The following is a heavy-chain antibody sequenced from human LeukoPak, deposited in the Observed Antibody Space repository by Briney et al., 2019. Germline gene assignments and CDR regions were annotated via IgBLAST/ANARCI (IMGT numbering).Heavy chain of an antibody. Sequence: GESLKISCKGSGYSFTSYWIGWVRQMPGKGLEWMGIIYPDDSDTKYSPSFQGQVTISADKSISTAYLQWSSLKASDTAMYYCARLAFCTNAVCFSNYYYSMDVWGRGTTVTVSS. D-gene: IGHD2-8*01. J-gene: IGHJ6*03. CDR2: IYPDDSDT. CDR1: GYSFTSYW. V-gene: IGHV5-51*01. CDR3: ARLAFCTNAVCFSNYYYSMDV.